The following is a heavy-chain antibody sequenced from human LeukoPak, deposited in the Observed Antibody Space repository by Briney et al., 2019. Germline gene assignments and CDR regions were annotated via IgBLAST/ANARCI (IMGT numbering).Heavy chain of an antibody. CDR3: ARNNGMDV. CDR2: VNRDGSET. Sequence: GGSLRLSCAASGSALSSHWMTWVRQVPGRGPEWVANVNRDGSETYYLDSVKGRFTISKDNAKNSLYLQMNSLRAGDTALYHCARNNGMDVWGQGTTVIVSS. V-gene: IGHV3-7*03. CDR1: GSALSSHW. J-gene: IGHJ6*02.